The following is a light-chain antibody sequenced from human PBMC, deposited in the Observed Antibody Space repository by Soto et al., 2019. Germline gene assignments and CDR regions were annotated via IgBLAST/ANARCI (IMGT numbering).Light chain of an antibody. V-gene: IGLV2-23*01. CDR3: CSYAGRWV. Sequence: QSVLTQPASVSGSPGQSITISCTGTSSDVGSYNLVSWYQQHPGKAPKLMIYEGSKRPSGVSSRFSGSKSGNTASLTISGLQAEDEADYYCCSYAGRWVFGGGTKLTVL. CDR2: EGS. CDR1: SSDVGSYNL. J-gene: IGLJ3*02.